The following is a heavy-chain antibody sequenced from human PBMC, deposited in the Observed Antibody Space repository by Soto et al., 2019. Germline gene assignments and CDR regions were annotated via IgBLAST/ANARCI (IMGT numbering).Heavy chain of an antibody. V-gene: IGHV1-3*01. J-gene: IGHJ4*02. CDR3: TRDLNGGNPFDY. CDR1: GYTLPNYS. Sequence: QVQFVQSGAEVKKPGASVRLSCKPSGYTLPNYSIQWVRQAAVQGLQWLGWINPGSGYTEYSQRFQGRVTLSRDNSASTFYMDLTSLTSEDTAVYFCTRDLNGGNPFDYWGQGTLVTVSS. CDR2: INPGSGYT. D-gene: IGHD2-8*01.